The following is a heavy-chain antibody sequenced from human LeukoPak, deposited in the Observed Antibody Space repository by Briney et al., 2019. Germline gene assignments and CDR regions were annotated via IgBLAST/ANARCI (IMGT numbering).Heavy chain of an antibody. J-gene: IGHJ4*02. D-gene: IGHD2-2*01. CDR2: ITGSSTYI. V-gene: IGHV3-21*04. Sequence: GGSLRLSCAASGFTLSSYTMNWVRQAPGKGLEWVSSITGSSTYIYYADSVKGRFTISRDNAKNSLYLQMNSLRAEDTALYFCARGVVDCISTTCYFDYWGQGILVTVSS. CDR1: GFTLSSYT. CDR3: ARGVVDCISTTCYFDY.